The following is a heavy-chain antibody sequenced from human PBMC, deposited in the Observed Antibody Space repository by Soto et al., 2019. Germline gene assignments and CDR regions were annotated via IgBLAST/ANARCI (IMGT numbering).Heavy chain of an antibody. D-gene: IGHD3-3*01. CDR1: GFTFSSYA. CDR3: AKESTIFGVVPSGMDV. Sequence: GGSLRLSCAASGFTFSSYAMSWVRQAPGKGLEWVSAISGSGGSTYYADSVKGRFTISRDNSKNTLYLQMNSPRAEDTAVYYCAKESTIFGVVPSGMDVWGQGTTVTVSS. CDR2: ISGSGGST. J-gene: IGHJ6*02. V-gene: IGHV3-23*01.